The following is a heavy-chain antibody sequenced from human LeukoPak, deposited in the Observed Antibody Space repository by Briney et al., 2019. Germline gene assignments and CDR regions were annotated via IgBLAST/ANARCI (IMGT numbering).Heavy chain of an antibody. CDR3: ARVTQGTVDY. D-gene: IGHD2-15*01. CDR1: GGSISSYY. V-gene: IGHV4-59*01. CDR2: IYYSGST. Sequence: PSETLSLTCTVSGGSISSYYWGWIRQPPGKGLEWLGYIYYSGSTNYNPSLKSRVTISVDTSKNQFSLKLSSVTAADTAVYYCARVTQGTVDYWGQGTPVTVSS. J-gene: IGHJ4*02.